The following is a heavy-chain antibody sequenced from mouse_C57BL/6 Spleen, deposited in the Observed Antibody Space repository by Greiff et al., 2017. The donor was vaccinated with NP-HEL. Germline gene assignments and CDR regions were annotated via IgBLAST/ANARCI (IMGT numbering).Heavy chain of an antibody. Sequence: VQLQQPGAELVMPGASVKLSCKASGYTFTSYWMHWVKQRPGQGLEWIGEIDPSDSYTNYNQKVKGKSTLTVDKSSSTAYMQLSSLTSEDSAVYYCASGGYDYDVAFAYWGQGTLVTVSA. CDR1: GYTFTSYW. CDR3: ASGGYDYDVAFAY. V-gene: IGHV1-69*01. J-gene: IGHJ3*01. CDR2: IDPSDSYT. D-gene: IGHD2-4*01.